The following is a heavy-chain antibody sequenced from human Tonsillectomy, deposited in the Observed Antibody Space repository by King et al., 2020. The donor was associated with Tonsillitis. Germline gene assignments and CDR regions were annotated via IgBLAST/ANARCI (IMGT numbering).Heavy chain of an antibody. D-gene: IGHD2-2*01. CDR1: GGSISSGGYY. Sequence: VQLQESGPGLVKPSQTLSLTCIVSGGSISSGGYYWSWIRQHPGKGPEWIGYIYYSGSTYYNPSLKSRITISVDTSKNQFSLNLTSVTAADTAVYYCASATCSSTTCYRPEYFQEWGQGTLVTVSS. CDR2: IYYSGST. V-gene: IGHV4-31*03. J-gene: IGHJ1*01. CDR3: ASATCSSTTCYRPEYFQE.